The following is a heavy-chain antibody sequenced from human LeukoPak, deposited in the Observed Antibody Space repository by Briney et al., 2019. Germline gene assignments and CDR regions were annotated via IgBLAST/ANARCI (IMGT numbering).Heavy chain of an antibody. Sequence: SETLSLTCTVSGGSISSSSYYWGWIRQPPGKGLEWIGSIYYSGTTYYNPSLKSRVTISLDTSKNQFSLKLTSVTASDTAMYYCARRGDYWGQGTLVTVSS. CDR2: IYYSGTT. CDR1: GGSISSSSYY. J-gene: IGHJ4*02. V-gene: IGHV4-39*01. CDR3: ARRGDY.